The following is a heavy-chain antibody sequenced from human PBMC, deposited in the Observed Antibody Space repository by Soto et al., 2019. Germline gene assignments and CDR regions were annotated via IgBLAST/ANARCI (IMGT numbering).Heavy chain of an antibody. D-gene: IGHD3-3*01. J-gene: IGHJ4*02. CDR2: INAGNGNT. CDR1: GYTFTSYA. CDR3: AREERLLRFLEWLVYLDY. V-gene: IGHV1-3*01. Sequence: ASVKVSCKASGYTFTSYAMHWVRQAPGQRLEWMGWINAGNGNTKYSQKFQGRVTITRDTSASTAYMELSSLRSEDTAVYYCAREERLLRFLEWLVYLDYWGPGSLVPGSS.